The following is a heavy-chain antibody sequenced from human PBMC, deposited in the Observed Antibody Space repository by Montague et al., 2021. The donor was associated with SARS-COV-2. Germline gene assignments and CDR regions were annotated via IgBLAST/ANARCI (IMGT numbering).Heavy chain of an antibody. J-gene: IGHJ3*02. CDR1: GFTSSSYA. D-gene: IGHD1-26*01. Sequence: SLRLSCSASGFTSSSYAMHWVRQAPGKGLEWVAVISYDGSNKYYXDSVKGRFTISRDNSKNTLYLQMNSLRAEDTAVYYCARDPDSGSYSSDAFDIWGQGTMVTVSS. CDR2: ISYDGSNK. CDR3: ARDPDSGSYSSDAFDI. V-gene: IGHV3-30-3*01.